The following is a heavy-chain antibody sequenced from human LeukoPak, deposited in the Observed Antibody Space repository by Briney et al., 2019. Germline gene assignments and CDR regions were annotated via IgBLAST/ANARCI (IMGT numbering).Heavy chain of an antibody. D-gene: IGHD2-2*01. CDR3: ARDLVPAVHDAFDI. V-gene: IGHV1-69*05. J-gene: IGHJ3*02. Sequence: SSETVSCKASGGTFSSYAISWVRQAPGQELEWMGRIIPIFGTAKHAHKFQGRITLTTDESPSTAYMELSSLRSEDTAVYYCARDLVPAVHDAFDIWGQGTMVTVSS. CDR1: GGTFSSYA. CDR2: IIPIFGTA.